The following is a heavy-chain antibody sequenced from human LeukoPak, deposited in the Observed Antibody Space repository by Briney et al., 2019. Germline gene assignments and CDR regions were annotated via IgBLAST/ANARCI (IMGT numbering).Heavy chain of an antibody. Sequence: GGSLRLSCAASGFTFSSYAMSWVRQAPGKGQEWVSAISGSGGSTYYADSVKGRFTISRDNSKNTLYLQMNSLRAEDTAVYYCAKGWMFGELLNCWGQGTLVTVSS. CDR2: ISGSGGST. J-gene: IGHJ4*02. CDR3: AKGWMFGELLNC. D-gene: IGHD3-10*02. V-gene: IGHV3-23*01. CDR1: GFTFSSYA.